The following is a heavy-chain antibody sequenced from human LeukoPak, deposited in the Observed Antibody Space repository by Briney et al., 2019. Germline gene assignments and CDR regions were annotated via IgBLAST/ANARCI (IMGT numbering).Heavy chain of an antibody. CDR2: IYTSGST. CDR3: ARARGAVFDY. CDR1: GGSISSGSYY. D-gene: IGHD1-26*01. Sequence: SETLSLTCTVSGGSISSGSYYWSWIRQPAGKGLEWIGRIYTSGSTNYNPSHKSRVTISVDTSKNQFSLKLSSVTAADTAVYYCARARGAVFDYWGQGTLVTVSS. V-gene: IGHV4-61*02. J-gene: IGHJ4*02.